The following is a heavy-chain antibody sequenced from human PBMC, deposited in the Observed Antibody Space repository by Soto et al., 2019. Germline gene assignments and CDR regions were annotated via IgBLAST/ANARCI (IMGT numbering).Heavy chain of an antibody. V-gene: IGHV3-74*01. J-gene: IGHJ6*03. CDR1: GFTFSSYW. Sequence: QPGGSLRLSCAASGFTFSSYWMHWVRQAPGKGLVWVSRINSDGSSTSYADSVKGRFTISRDNAKNTRYLQMNSLRAEDTAVYYCASPPGDYYYYYMAVWGKGTTVTVSS. D-gene: IGHD3-10*01. CDR3: ASPPGDYYYYYMAV. CDR2: INSDGSST.